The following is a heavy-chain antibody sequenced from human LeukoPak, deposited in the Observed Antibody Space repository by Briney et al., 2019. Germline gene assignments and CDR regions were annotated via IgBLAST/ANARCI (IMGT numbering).Heavy chain of an antibody. V-gene: IGHV1-2*02. CDR2: INPNSGGT. D-gene: IGHD6-19*01. J-gene: IGHJ4*02. CDR3: ARSTTIVGGAVAGTGFDY. Sequence: ASVKVSCKASGYTFTGYYMHWVRQAPGQGLEWMGWINPNSGGTNYAQKFQGGVTMTRDTSISTAYMELSGLTSDGTAVYYCARSTTIVGGAVAGTGFDYWGQGTLVTVSS. CDR1: GYTFTGYY.